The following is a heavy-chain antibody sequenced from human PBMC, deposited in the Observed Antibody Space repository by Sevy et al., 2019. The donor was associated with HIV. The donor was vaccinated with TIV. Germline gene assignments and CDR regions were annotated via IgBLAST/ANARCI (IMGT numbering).Heavy chain of an antibody. Sequence: GGSLRLSCAASGFTFINYAMTWVRQAPGKGLEGVSVIYSDETTYHADSVKDRFTISRDNSKNMLYLQMSSLRAEDTAIYYCERGKSGYEYELNYWGQGTLVTVSS. J-gene: IGHJ4*02. D-gene: IGHD5-12*01. CDR2: IYSDETT. CDR3: ERGKSGYEYELNY. CDR1: GFTFINYA. V-gene: IGHV3-66*01.